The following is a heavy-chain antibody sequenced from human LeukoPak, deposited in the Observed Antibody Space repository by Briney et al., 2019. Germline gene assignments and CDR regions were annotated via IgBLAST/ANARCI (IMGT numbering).Heavy chain of an antibody. V-gene: IGHV4-30-4*08. CDR3: ARTMVTAISKRPAVLDY. J-gene: IGHJ4*02. Sequence: SQTLSLTCTVSGGSICSGDYYWSWIRQPPGKGLEWIGYIYYSGSTYYNPSLKSRIIISVDTSKNQFSLKLSSVTAADTAVYYCARTMVTAISKRPAVLDYWGQGTLVTVSS. CDR2: IYYSGST. D-gene: IGHD2-21*02. CDR1: GGSICSGDYY.